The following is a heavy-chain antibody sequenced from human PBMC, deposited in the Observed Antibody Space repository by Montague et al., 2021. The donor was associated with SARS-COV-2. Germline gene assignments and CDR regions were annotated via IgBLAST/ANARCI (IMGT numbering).Heavy chain of an antibody. CDR2: IYWNGDK. Sequence: PALVTPTQTLTLTCTFSGFSLRSDDEGVAWIRQSPGQALEWLAVIYWNGDKRYSPSLQRRLTITKDTSENQVVLTMTNMDPVDTATYYCAHRGMIRGLIFDYWGQETLVTVSS. CDR1: GFSLRSDDEG. V-gene: IGHV2-5*01. J-gene: IGHJ4*02. CDR3: AHRGMIRGLIFDY. D-gene: IGHD3-10*01.